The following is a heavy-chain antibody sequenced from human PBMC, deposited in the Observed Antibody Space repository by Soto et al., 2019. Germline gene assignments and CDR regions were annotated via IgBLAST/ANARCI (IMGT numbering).Heavy chain of an antibody. D-gene: IGHD3-9*01. V-gene: IGHV4-59*01. J-gene: IGHJ4*02. CDR1: NGSITNFH. Sequence: ETLSLTCTVSNGSITNFHWSWIRQPPGKGLEWIGYIYFSGSTNYNPSLKSRVTMSIDTSKNEFSLKLISVTAADTAAYYCAAYDSEGYFDYWGQGALVTVSS. CDR2: IYFSGST. CDR3: AAYDSEGYFDY.